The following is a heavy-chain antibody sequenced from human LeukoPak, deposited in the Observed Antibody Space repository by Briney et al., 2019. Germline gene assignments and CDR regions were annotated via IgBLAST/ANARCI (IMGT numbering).Heavy chain of an antibody. CDR3: AKCSTMISSKYYVDY. J-gene: IGHJ4*02. Sequence: GGSLRLSCAASGFTFSSYAMSWVRQAPGKGLEWVSAISGSGGSTYYADSVKGRFTISRDNSKNTLYLQMNSLRAEDTAVYYCAKCSTMISSKYYVDYWGQGTLVTVSS. D-gene: IGHD3-22*01. CDR2: ISGSGGST. CDR1: GFTFSSYA. V-gene: IGHV3-23*01.